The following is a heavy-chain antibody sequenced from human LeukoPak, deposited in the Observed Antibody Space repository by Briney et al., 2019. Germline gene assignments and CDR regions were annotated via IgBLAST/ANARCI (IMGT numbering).Heavy chain of an antibody. CDR3: ARGGPEWPLDY. CDR2: IWYDGSNK. Sequence: GGSLRLSCAASGFSFSSYGMLWVRQAPGKGLEWVAVIWYDGSNKYYADSVKGRFTIFRDNSNNTLYLQMNSLRVEDTAVYYCARGGPEWPLDYWGQGTLVTVSS. V-gene: IGHV3-33*01. CDR1: GFSFSSYG. J-gene: IGHJ4*02. D-gene: IGHD3-16*01.